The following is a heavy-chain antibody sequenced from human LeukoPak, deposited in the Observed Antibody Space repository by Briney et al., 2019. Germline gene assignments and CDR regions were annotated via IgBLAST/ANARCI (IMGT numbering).Heavy chain of an antibody. D-gene: IGHD3-22*01. CDR2: ISGSGGST. CDR1: GFTFSSYA. V-gene: IGHV3-23*01. CDR3: AKDPYDSSGGGY. Sequence: GVLRLSCAASGFTFSSYAMSWVRQAPGKGLEWVSAISGSGGSTYYADSVKSRFTISRDNSKNTLYLQMNSLRAEDTAVYYCAKDPYDSSGGGYWGQGTLVTVSS. J-gene: IGHJ4*02.